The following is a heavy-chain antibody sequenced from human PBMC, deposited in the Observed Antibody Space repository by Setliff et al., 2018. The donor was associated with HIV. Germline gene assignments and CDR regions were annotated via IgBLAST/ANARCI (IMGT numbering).Heavy chain of an antibody. CDR3: ARAPPGIQNDAFDV. Sequence: ASVKVSCKASGYTFTSYDIDWVRQATGQGLEWMGWISAYNGNTNYAQKLQGRVTMTTDTSTSTAYMELRSLRSDDTAVYYCARAPPGIQNDAFDVWGQGTMVTVSS. V-gene: IGHV1-18*01. CDR1: GYTFTSYD. J-gene: IGHJ3*01. CDR2: ISAYNGNT.